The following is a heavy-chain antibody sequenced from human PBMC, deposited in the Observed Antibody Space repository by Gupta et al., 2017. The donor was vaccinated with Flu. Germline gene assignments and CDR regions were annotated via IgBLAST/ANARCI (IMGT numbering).Heavy chain of an antibody. V-gene: IGHV1-2*06. J-gene: IGHJ4*02. D-gene: IGHD3-16*01. Sequence: WVRQAPGQGLEWMGRISPNSGATNYAQRFQGRVTMTRDTSINTVSMELSRLTSDDTAVYYXAXDSYVCXGTACTWVEYFDSWGQGSLVTVSS. CDR2: ISPNSGAT. CDR3: AXDSYVCXGTACTWVEYFDS.